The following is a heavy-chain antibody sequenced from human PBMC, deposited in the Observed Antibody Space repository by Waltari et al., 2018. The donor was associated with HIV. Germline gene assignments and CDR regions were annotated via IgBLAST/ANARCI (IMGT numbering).Heavy chain of an antibody. D-gene: IGHD1-7*01. J-gene: IGHJ4*02. CDR3: ARAGRDGKLPPDY. Sequence: EVQLVESGGGLVQPGGSLRLSCAASGFTFSSYWTHWVRQAPGKGLVWVSRINSDGSSTSYADPVKGRFTISRDNAKNTLYLQMNSLRAEDTAVYYCARAGRDGKLPPDYWGQGTLVTVSS. CDR2: INSDGSST. V-gene: IGHV3-74*01. CDR1: GFTFSSYW.